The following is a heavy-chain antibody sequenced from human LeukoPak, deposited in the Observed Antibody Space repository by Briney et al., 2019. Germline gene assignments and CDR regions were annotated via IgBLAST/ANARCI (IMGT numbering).Heavy chain of an antibody. D-gene: IGHD4-17*01. CDR1: GFTFSSYS. Sequence: GGSLRLSCAASGFTFSSYSMNWVRQAPGKGLEWVSSISSSSYIYYADSVKGRFTISRDNAKNSLYLQMNSLRAEDTAVYYCAATVTINDYFDYWGQGTLVTVSS. J-gene: IGHJ4*02. CDR3: AATVTINDYFDY. V-gene: IGHV3-21*01. CDR2: ISSSSYI.